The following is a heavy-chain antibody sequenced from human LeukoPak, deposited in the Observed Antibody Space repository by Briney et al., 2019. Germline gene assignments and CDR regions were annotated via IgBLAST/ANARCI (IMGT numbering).Heavy chain of an antibody. CDR2: IYYSGST. V-gene: IGHV4-59*01. J-gene: IGHJ4*02. CDR3: ARVLNPWFGEFAFDY. CDR1: GGSISSYF. D-gene: IGHD3-10*01. Sequence: SETLSLTCIVSGGSISSYFWSWIRQPPGKRLEWIGYIYYSGSTNYNPSLKSRLTISLDTSKNQFSLKLSSVTAADTAVYYCARVLNPWFGEFAFDYWGQGALVIVSS.